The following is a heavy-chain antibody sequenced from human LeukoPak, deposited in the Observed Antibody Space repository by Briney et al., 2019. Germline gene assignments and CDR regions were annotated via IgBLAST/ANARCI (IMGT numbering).Heavy chain of an antibody. CDR1: GFTFSSYA. D-gene: IGHD3-3*01. CDR2: ISGSGGST. V-gene: IGHV3-23*01. Sequence: AGGSLRLSCAASGFTFSSYAMSWVRQAPGKGLEWVSAISGSGGSTHYADSVKGRFTISRDNSKNTLYLQMNSLRAEDTAVYYCAKDRTGEAYYDFWSGPPPSAFDIWGQGTMVTVSS. CDR3: AKDRTGEAYYDFWSGPPPSAFDI. J-gene: IGHJ3*02.